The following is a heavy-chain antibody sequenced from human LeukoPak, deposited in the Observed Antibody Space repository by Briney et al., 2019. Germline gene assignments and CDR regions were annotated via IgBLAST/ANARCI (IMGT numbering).Heavy chain of an antibody. CDR2: IKQDGSEK. CDR3: ARVRGSDYYYYYMDV. V-gene: IGHV3-7*01. J-gene: IGHJ6*03. D-gene: IGHD3-10*01. Sequence: PGGSLRLSCAASGFTFSSYWMSWVRQAPGKGLEWVANIKQDGSEKYYVDSVEGRFTISRDNAKNSLYLQMNSLRAEDTAVYYCARVRGSDYYYYYMDVWGKGTTVTVSS. CDR1: GFTFSSYW.